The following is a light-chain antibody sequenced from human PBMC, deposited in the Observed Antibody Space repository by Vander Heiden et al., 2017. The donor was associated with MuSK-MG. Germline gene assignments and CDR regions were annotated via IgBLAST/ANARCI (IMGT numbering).Light chain of an antibody. Sequence: QSALTQPPSASGSPGQSVTISCSGTSSDVGAYKYVSWYQQHPGKAPQLMIYEGSKRPAGVPDRFSGSKAGNTASLSVSGLQAEDEADYYCTSYAGNNNMLFGEGTRRTVL. V-gene: IGLV2-8*01. CDR2: EGS. J-gene: IGLJ2*01. CDR3: TSYAGNNNML. CDR1: SSDVGAYKY.